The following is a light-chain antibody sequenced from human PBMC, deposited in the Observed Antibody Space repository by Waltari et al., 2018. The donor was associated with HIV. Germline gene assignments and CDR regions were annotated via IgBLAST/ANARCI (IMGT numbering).Light chain of an antibody. CDR3: QVWDSSTDHFV. Sequence: SYVVNQPPPASVAPGHTASITWGGANLGSKRGHGYQQKPGQAPVLVVSHNSDRPSGIPGRFSGSNSGNTATLTISRVEAGDEADYYCQVWDSSTDHFVFGPGAKVTVL. J-gene: IGLJ1*01. CDR1: NLGSKR. V-gene: IGLV3-21*02. CDR2: HNS.